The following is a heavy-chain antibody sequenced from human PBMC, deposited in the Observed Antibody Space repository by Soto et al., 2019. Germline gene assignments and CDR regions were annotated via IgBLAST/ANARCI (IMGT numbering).Heavy chain of an antibody. CDR1: GGTFSSYA. D-gene: IGHD3-22*01. V-gene: IGHV1-69*13. Sequence: SVKVSCKASGGTFSSYAISWVRQAPGQGLEWMGGIIPIFGTANYAQKFQGRVTITADESTSTAYMELSSLRSEDTAVYYCASGVYYDSSGYPREIDAFDIWGQGTMVTVSS. J-gene: IGHJ3*02. CDR3: ASGVYYDSSGYPREIDAFDI. CDR2: IIPIFGTA.